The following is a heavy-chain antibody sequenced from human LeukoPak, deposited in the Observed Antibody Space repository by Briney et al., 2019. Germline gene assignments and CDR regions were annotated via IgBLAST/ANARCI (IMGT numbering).Heavy chain of an antibody. CDR3: ARDRSTVTTPYFDY. V-gene: IGHV1-2*02. CDR1: GYTFTGYY. Sequence: ASVKVSCKASGYTFTGYYMHWMRQAPGQGLEWMGWINLNSGGTNSAQKFQGRVTMTRDTSITTAYMELSRLRSDDTAVYYRARDRSTVTTPYFDYWGQGTLVTVSS. J-gene: IGHJ4*02. CDR2: INLNSGGT. D-gene: IGHD4-11*01.